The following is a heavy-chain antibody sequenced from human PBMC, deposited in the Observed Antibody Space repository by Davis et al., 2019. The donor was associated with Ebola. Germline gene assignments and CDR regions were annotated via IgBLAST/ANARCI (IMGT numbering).Heavy chain of an antibody. CDR3: ARGYSPKCRGGDCVNDF. CDR1: GYIFSNYD. V-gene: IGHV1-8*01. D-gene: IGHD2-21*02. CDR2: VNPYSGHT. Sequence: AASVKVSCKDSGYIFSNYDINWVRQASGQGLEWMGWVNPYSGHTGYVEKFKGRVTMTGDPSISTAYMELSSLTIDDTAVYYCARGYSPKCRGGDCVNDFWGQGTLVTVST. J-gene: IGHJ4*02.